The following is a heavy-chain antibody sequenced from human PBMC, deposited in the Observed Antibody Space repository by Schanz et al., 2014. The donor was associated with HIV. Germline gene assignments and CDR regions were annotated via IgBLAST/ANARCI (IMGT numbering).Heavy chain of an antibody. V-gene: IGHV3-23*01. CDR1: GFTFSSYG. J-gene: IGHJ6*02. CDR2: ISGSGFNT. Sequence: EVRLLESGGRLVQPGGSLRLSCAASGFTFSSYGMHWVRQAPGKGLEWVSVISGSGFNTYYADSVKGRFTISRDNSKNTLFLQMNSLRTEDTAVYYCVGGGRGVVVGGMDVWGQGTTVTVSS. CDR3: VGGGRGVVVGGMDV. D-gene: IGHD2-21*01.